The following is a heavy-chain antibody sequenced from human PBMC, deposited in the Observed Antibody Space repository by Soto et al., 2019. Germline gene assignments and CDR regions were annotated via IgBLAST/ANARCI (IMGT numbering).Heavy chain of an antibody. J-gene: IGHJ6*04. CDR2: IYSGGST. CDR3: ARGAVVTMVRGVQTGRGYLDV. CDR1: GFTVSSNY. V-gene: IGHV3-66*01. Sequence: GGSLRLSCAASGFTVSSNYMSWVRQAPGKGLEWVSVIYSGGSTYYADSGKGRFTISKDNSKNTLYFQMNSLRAEDTAVYYCARGAVVTMVRGVQTGRGYLDVWGKGTTVTVSS. D-gene: IGHD3-10*01.